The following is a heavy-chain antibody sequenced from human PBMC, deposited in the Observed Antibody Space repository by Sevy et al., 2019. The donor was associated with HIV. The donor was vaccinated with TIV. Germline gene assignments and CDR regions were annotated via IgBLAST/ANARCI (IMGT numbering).Heavy chain of an antibody. CDR2: IYSGGDT. V-gene: IGHV3-53*01. CDR3: ARDAPYYGSGSYYVD. D-gene: IGHD3-10*01. J-gene: IGHJ4*02. Sequence: GGSLRLSCAASGLTVSNNYMTWVRQAPGKGLEWVSVIYSGGDTFYADSVKGRFTISRDNSKNTLYLRMNSLRADDTAVYYCARDAPYYGSGSYYVDWGQGTLVTVSS. CDR1: GLTVSNNY.